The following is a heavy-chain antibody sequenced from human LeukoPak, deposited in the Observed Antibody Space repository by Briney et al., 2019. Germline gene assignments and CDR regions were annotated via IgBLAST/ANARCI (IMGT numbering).Heavy chain of an antibody. CDR1: GGSVTSSGYY. Sequence: SETLSLTCTVSGGSVTSSGYYWSWVRQPPGKGLEYIGYIYYSGSTNYNPSLKSRVTISVDTSKNQLSLKLRSVTAADTAVYYCARDSDSTGYMNAFDIWGQGTMVTVSS. CDR2: IYYSGST. J-gene: IGHJ3*02. CDR3: ARDSDSTGYMNAFDI. V-gene: IGHV4-61*08. D-gene: IGHD3-22*01.